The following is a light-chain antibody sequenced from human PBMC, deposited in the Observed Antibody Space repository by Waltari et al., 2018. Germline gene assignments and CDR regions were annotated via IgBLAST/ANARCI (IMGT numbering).Light chain of an antibody. CDR3: QSYDSSLSGSV. CDR1: SSNIGAGYD. CDR2: GNS. V-gene: IGLV1-40*01. Sequence: QSGLTLPPSVSGAPGQRVTISCTGSSSNIGAGYDVHWYQLLPGTAPNLLIYGNSNRPSGVPDRFSGSKSGTSASLAITGLQAEDEAGYYYQSYDSSLSGSVFGGGTKLTVL. J-gene: IGLJ2*01.